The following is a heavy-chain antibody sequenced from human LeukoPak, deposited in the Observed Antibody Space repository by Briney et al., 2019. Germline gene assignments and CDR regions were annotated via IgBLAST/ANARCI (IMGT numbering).Heavy chain of an antibody. CDR3: ARQAGAGPRWDYFDF. Sequence: SETLSLTCAVYGGSFSGYYWSWIRQPPGKGLEWIGEINHSGSTNYNPSLKSRVTISVDTSKNQFSLKLSSVTAADTAVYYCARQAGAGPRWDYFDFWGQGTLVTVSS. CDR2: INHSGST. J-gene: IGHJ4*02. CDR1: GGSFSGYY. D-gene: IGHD4/OR15-4a*01. V-gene: IGHV4-34*01.